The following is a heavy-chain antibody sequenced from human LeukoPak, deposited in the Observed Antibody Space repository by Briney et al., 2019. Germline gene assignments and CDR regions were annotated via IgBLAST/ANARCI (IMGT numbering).Heavy chain of an antibody. CDR3: ARDLVVRGRWSWFDP. D-gene: IGHD3-10*01. Sequence: GGSLRLSCAASGFTFSSYEMNWFRQAPGKGLEWLSHISSSGSTIYYAGSVEGRFTISRDNAKNSLYLQMNSLRAEGTAVYFCARDLVVRGRWSWFDPWGQGTLVTVSS. V-gene: IGHV3-48*03. J-gene: IGHJ5*02. CDR1: GFTFSSYE. CDR2: ISSSGSTI.